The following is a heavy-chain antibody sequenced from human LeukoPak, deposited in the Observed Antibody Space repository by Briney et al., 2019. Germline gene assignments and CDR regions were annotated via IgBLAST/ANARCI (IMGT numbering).Heavy chain of an antibody. CDR3: AREAMVRGVPDAFDI. Sequence: GGSLRLSCAASGFSFRSYWMDWVRQTPEKGLEWVANIKQDGIEKYFVDSVKGRFAISRDNAKNSLYLQMNNLRAEDTAVYYCAREAMVRGVPDAFDIWGQGAVVTVSS. J-gene: IGHJ3*02. V-gene: IGHV3-7*01. D-gene: IGHD3-10*01. CDR2: IKQDGIEK. CDR1: GFSFRSYW.